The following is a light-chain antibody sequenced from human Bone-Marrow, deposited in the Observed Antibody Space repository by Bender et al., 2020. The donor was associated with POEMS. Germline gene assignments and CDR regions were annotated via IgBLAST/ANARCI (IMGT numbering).Light chain of an antibody. J-gene: IGLJ3*02. V-gene: IGLV2-11*01. CDR2: DVN. CDR3: CSYGGSSWV. CDR1: SSNVGGYNR. Sequence: QSALTQPRSVSGSPGQSVAISCSGTSSNVGGYNRVSWYQHHPGKAPTLIMYDVNTRPSGGPDRFSGSKSGNTASLTISDLQADDEADYYCCSYGGSSWVFGGGTKLTVL.